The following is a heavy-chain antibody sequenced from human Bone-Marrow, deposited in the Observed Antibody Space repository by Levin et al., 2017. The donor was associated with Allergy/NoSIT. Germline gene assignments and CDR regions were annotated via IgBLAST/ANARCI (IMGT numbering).Heavy chain of an antibody. CDR2: INWDGGST. Sequence: PGGSLRLSCVTSSFTFDDYDMSWVRQVPGKRLERVCAINWDGGSTHYTDSVKGRFTISRDNAKHVLYLQMNSLGAEDTAFYYCARHSTGWSSYYYYECWGRGTLVTVSS. J-gene: IGHJ2*01. CDR1: SFTFDDYD. D-gene: IGHD3-22*01. CDR3: ARHSTGWSSYYYYEC. V-gene: IGHV3-20*04.